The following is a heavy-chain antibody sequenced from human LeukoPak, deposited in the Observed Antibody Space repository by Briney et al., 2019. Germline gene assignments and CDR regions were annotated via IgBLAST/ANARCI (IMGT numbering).Heavy chain of an antibody. Sequence: PGASVKFSCKASGYTFTGYYMHWVRQAPGQGLEWMGWINPNSGGTNYAQKFQGRVTMTRDTSISTAYMELSRLRSDDTAVYYCARGAMIVVVITSVFRDWGQGTLVTVSS. D-gene: IGHD3-22*01. V-gene: IGHV1-2*02. CDR1: GYTFTGYY. J-gene: IGHJ4*02. CDR2: INPNSGGT. CDR3: ARGAMIVVVITSVFRD.